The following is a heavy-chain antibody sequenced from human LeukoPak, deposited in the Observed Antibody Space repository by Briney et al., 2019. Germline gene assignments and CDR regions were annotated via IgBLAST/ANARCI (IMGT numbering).Heavy chain of an antibody. V-gene: IGHV1-8*03. Sequence: GASVKVSCKASGYTFTSYNINWVRQATGQGLEWMGWMNPNSGNTGYAQKFQGRVTITRNTSISTAYMELSSLRSEDTAVYYCARGDEVHCSSTSCLRYYYYMDVWGKGTTVTVSS. CDR1: GYTFTSYN. CDR2: MNPNSGNT. D-gene: IGHD2-2*01. CDR3: ARGDEVHCSSTSCLRYYYYMDV. J-gene: IGHJ6*03.